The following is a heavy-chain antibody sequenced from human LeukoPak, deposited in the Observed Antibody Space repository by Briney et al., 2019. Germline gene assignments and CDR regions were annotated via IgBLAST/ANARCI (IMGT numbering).Heavy chain of an antibody. Sequence: SETLSLTCRVSGGSLSSSNYYWSWLRQSAGTGLEWLGRIYTSESTYYNPSLKSRVIISVDKSRNQFSLKLSAVTAADTAVYYCARGLWFGDENPPFFDYWGQGSLVTVSS. J-gene: IGHJ4*02. D-gene: IGHD3-10*01. V-gene: IGHV4-61*02. CDR1: GGSLSSSNYY. CDR3: ARGLWFGDENPPFFDY. CDR2: IYTSEST.